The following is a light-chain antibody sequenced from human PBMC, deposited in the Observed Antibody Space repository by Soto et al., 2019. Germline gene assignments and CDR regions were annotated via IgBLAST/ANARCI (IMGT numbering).Light chain of an antibody. CDR2: GAS. J-gene: IGKJ1*01. CDR1: QDIGTW. CDR3: QQFHSFPWT. Sequence: DIQMTQSPSSVSASVRDRVTITCRASQDIGTWLAWYQRKPGKAPKLLIYGASSLQSGVPSRFSGSGSGTEFTLTVSSLQPDDFATFYCQQFHSFPWTFGQGTKVEI. V-gene: IGKV1-12*02.